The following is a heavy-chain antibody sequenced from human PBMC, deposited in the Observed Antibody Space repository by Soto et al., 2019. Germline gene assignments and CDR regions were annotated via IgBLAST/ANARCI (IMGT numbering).Heavy chain of an antibody. V-gene: IGHV4-34*01. CDR2: INHSGSA. J-gene: IGHJ4*02. Sequence: SETLSLTCAVYDGSFSDYNWSWIRQPPGKGLEWIGEINHSGSANYNPALKSRVTISVDRSKNQFSLKLSSVTAADTAVYYCARHFSVDYFDYWGQGALVTVSS. CDR1: DGSFSDYN. CDR3: ARHFSVDYFDY.